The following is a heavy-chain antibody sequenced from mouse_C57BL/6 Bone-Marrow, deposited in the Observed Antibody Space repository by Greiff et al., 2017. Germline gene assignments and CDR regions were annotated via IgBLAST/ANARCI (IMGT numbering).Heavy chain of an antibody. V-gene: IGHV1-59*01. J-gene: IGHJ4*01. Sequence: QVQLQQPGAELVRPGTSVKLSCKASGYTFTSYWMHWVKQRPGQGLEWIGVIDPSNSYTNYNQKFKGKATLTVDTSSSTAYLQLDSLTSKDSAVYYCAGGGGNYAMDYGGRGTAATVSS. CDR3: AGGGGNYAMDY. CDR1: GYTFTSYW. CDR2: IDPSNSYT.